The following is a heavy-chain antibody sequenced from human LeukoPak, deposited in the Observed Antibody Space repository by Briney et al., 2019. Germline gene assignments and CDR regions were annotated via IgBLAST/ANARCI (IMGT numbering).Heavy chain of an antibody. Sequence: GGSLRLSCAVSGFTFSGFWMSWSRQAPGKGLEWVASINSDGSEGYYADVVKGRFTISRDNAKNSLYLQMNSLRAEDTALYYCARELGSYEGGYYGMDVWGQGTTVTVSS. J-gene: IGHJ6*02. CDR3: ARELGSYEGGYYGMDV. D-gene: IGHD1-26*01. CDR1: GFTFSGFW. CDR2: INSDGSEG. V-gene: IGHV3-7*01.